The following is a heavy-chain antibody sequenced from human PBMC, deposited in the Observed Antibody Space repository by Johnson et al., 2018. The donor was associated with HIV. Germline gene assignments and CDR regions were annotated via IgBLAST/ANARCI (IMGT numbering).Heavy chain of an antibody. CDR2: ISYDGSNK. J-gene: IGHJ3*02. V-gene: IGHV3-30*14. Sequence: QVQLVESGGGVVQPGRSLRLSCAASGFTFTNYAMYWVRQAPGKGLEWVALISYDGSNKYYADSVKGRSTISRDNSKNTLYLQMNSLRAEDTAVYYCTRRSPYDAFDIWGQGTMVTVSS. CDR3: TRRSPYDAFDI. CDR1: GFTFTNYA.